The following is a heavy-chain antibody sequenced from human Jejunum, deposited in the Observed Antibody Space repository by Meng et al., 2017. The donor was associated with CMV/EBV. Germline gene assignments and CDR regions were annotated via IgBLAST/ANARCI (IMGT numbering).Heavy chain of an antibody. CDR3: ARGFGWLTFDY. CDR1: GNTLTTYV. J-gene: IGHJ4*02. V-gene: IGHV1-18*01. Sequence: CTTSGNTLTTYVLSWVRQAPGQGLEWLGWISPTDDNPNYAQNFQGRVTMTKDTSTGTAYMELRSLRTDDTAVYYCARGFGWLTFDYWGQGTQVTVSS. D-gene: IGHD3-9*01. CDR2: ISPTDDNP.